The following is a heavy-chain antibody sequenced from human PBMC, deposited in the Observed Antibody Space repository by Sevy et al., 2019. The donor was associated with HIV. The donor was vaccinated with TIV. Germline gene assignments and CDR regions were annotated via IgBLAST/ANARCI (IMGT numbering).Heavy chain of an antibody. CDR3: ARVFRGLGAFDI. CDR1: GGTFSSYA. Sequence: ASVKVSCKASGGTFSSYAISWVRQAPGQGLEWMGWINPNSGGTNYAQKFQGWVTMTRDTSISTAYMELSRLRSDDTAVYYCARVFRGLGAFDIWGQGTMVTVSS. CDR2: INPNSGGT. J-gene: IGHJ3*02. D-gene: IGHD2-21*01. V-gene: IGHV1-2*04.